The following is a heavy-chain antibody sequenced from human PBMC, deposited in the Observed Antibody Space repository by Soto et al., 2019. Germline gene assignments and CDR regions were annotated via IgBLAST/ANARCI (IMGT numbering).Heavy chain of an antibody. D-gene: IGHD2-2*01. CDR1: GGSFSGYY. CDR3: ARGLWSSGWYCSSTICYAPYFDY. CDR2: INHSGST. J-gene: IGHJ4*02. V-gene: IGHV4-34*01. Sequence: PSETLFLTCAVYGGSFSGYYWCWIRQPPGKGLEWIGEINHSGSTNYNQSLKSRVTISVDTPKNQLSLKLSSVPAADTAVYYCARGLWSSGWYCSSTICYAPYFDYWGQGTLVTVSS.